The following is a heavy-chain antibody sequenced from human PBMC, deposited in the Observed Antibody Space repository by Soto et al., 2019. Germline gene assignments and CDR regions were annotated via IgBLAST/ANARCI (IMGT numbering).Heavy chain of an antibody. V-gene: IGHV1-18*01. Sequence: QVQLVQSGGAVKRPGASVKVSCKTSGYTFSNYGITWVRQAPGQHLEWLVWISLYSDGTNYAQKFQGRVSMTTDTSTTTAYMELRSLRSVDTAVYYCARVVPGAEAWFGPCGQGTLVTVSS. J-gene: IGHJ5*02. CDR2: ISLYSDGT. CDR1: GYTFSNYG. CDR3: ARVVPGAEAWFGP. D-gene: IGHD2-2*01.